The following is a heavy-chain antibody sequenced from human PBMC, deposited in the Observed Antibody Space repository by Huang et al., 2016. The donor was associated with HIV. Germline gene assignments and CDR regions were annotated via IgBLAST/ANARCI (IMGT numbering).Heavy chain of an antibody. CDR3: ATGNYGSRWFDP. V-gene: IGHV4-59*11. CDR1: GGSITSHY. J-gene: IGHJ5*02. Sequence: QVQLQESGPGLVKPSETLSLTCSVSGGSITSHYWNWIRQPPGKGLEWIGTIYYSGSPNYNPSLKGRFTISRDTSKNQFFLKLSSVTAADTAIYYCATGNYGSRWFDPWGLGTLVTVSS. CDR2: IYYSGSP. D-gene: IGHD3-10*01.